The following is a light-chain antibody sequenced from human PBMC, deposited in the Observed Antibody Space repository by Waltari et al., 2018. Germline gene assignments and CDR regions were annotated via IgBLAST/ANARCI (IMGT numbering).Light chain of an antibody. CDR1: QSIGTY. CDR3: LQSYSFWT. J-gene: IGKJ1*01. Sequence: DIQMTQSPSSLSVSVGDRVTLTCRASQSIGTYLNWYQQKPGKAPKLLIDAASSLQSGVPSRFSGSGSGTDFSLTIDNLQPEDCATYYCLQSYSFWTFGQGTKVEIK. V-gene: IGKV1-39*01. CDR2: AAS.